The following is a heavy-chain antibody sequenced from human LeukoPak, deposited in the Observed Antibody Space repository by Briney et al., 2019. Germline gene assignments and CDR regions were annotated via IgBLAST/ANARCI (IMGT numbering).Heavy chain of an antibody. CDR1: GGSISSGGYY. CDR2: IYYSGST. D-gene: IGHD3-3*01. V-gene: IGHV4-31*03. Sequence: SEALSLTCTVSGGSISSGGYYWSWIRQHPGKGLEWIGYIYYSGSTYYNPSLKSRVTISVNTSKNQFSLKLTSVTAAETAVYYRARFLAFWSGYSSFDYWGQGTLVTVSS. J-gene: IGHJ4*02. CDR3: ARFLAFWSGYSSFDY.